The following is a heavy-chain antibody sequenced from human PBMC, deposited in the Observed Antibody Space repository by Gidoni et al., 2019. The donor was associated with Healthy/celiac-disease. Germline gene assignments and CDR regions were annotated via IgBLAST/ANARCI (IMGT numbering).Heavy chain of an antibody. J-gene: IGHJ4*02. V-gene: IGHV3-23*01. CDR1: GFTFSRYA. D-gene: IGHD4-17*01. CDR2: ISGSGGST. CDR3: AKTIDYGDYECCAGGDY. Sequence: EVQLLESGGGLVQPGGSLRLSCAASGFTFSRYAMSWVRQAPGKGLEGVSAISGSGGSTYYADSVKGRFTISRDNSKNTLYLQMNSLRAEDTAVYYCAKTIDYGDYECCAGGDYWGQGTLVTVSS.